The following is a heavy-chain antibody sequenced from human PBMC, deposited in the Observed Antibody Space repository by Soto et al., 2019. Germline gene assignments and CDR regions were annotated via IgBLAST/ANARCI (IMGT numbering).Heavy chain of an antibody. Sequence: EVQLLESGGGLVQPGGSLRLSCAASEFTLSSYAMSWVRQAPGKGLEWVSTLSNSGGTTYYPDSVKGRFTIPRDSSKSTQYLEMNSLRAEDTAVYYCARRGIGYYNMDVWGRGTTVTVSS. CDR3: ARRGIGYYNMDV. J-gene: IGHJ6*03. CDR2: LSNSGGTT. CDR1: EFTLSSYA. D-gene: IGHD3-16*01. V-gene: IGHV3-23*01.